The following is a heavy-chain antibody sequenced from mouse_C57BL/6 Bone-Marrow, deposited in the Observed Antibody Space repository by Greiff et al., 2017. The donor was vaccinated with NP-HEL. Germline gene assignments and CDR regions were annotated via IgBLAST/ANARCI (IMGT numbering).Heavy chain of an antibody. V-gene: IGHV1-87*01. Sequence: QVQLQQSGPELARPWASVKISCQAFYTFSRRVHFAIRDTNYWMPWVKQRPGQGLDWIGAIYPGNGDTSYNQKFKGKATLTAEKSTSTAYMQLSRLTSDDSAVYYCACCGNYLAYWGQGTLVTVSA. CDR2: GQGLDWIG. CDR1: YTFSRRVH. D-gene: IGHD2-1*01. CDR3: SDDSAVYYCACCGNYLAY. J-gene: IGHJ3*01.